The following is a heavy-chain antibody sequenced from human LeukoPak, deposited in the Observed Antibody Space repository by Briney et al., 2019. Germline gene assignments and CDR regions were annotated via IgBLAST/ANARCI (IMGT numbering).Heavy chain of an antibody. CDR2: IRYDGSNK. J-gene: IGHJ4*02. CDR1: GFTFSSYG. D-gene: IGHD3-22*01. V-gene: IGHV3-30*02. CDR3: AKDRSGYYYDSSGYSYLDY. Sequence: PGGSLRLSCAASGFTFSSYGMHWVRQAPGKGLEWVAFIRYDGSNKYYADSVKGRFTISRDNSKNTLYLQMNSLRAEDTAVYYCAKDRSGYYYDSSGYSYLDYWGQGTLVTVSS.